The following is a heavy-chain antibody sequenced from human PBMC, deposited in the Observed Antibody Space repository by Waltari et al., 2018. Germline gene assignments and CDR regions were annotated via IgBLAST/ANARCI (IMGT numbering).Heavy chain of an antibody. Sequence: EVQVLESGGGLVQPGGSLRLSCAASGFSFSRYAMSWVRQAPGKGLEWVSDISGSGDKIYYADSVKGRFTISRDNSKNTLSLQMNSLRDEDTAVYYCARRSVGAAPYYFDYWGQGTLVTVSS. V-gene: IGHV3-23*01. J-gene: IGHJ4*02. CDR1: GFSFSRYA. D-gene: IGHD1-26*01. CDR3: ARRSVGAAPYYFDY. CDR2: ISGSGDKI.